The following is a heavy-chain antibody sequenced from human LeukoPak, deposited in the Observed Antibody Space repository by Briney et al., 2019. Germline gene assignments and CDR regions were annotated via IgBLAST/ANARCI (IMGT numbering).Heavy chain of an antibody. CDR1: GVSITTGYN. D-gene: IGHD3-3*01. V-gene: IGHV4-38-2*01. J-gene: IGHJ5*02. Sequence: SETLSLTCAVSGVSITTGYNWGWMRQAPGKGLEWIGNISHSGNTYYNPSLKSRVTISVDTSKNQFSLKSSSLIAADTAVYYCARVRGFFGVVIINWFDPWGQGTLVTVSS. CDR3: ARVRGFFGVVIINWFDP. CDR2: ISHSGNT.